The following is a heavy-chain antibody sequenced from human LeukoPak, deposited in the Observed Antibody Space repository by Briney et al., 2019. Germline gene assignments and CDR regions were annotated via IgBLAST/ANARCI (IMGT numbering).Heavy chain of an antibody. J-gene: IGHJ4*02. CDR2: INPNSGGT. D-gene: IGHD3-10*01. CDR1: GYTFTGYF. Sequence: ASVKVSCKASGYTFTGYFMHWVRQAPGQGLEWMGWINPNSGGTNYAQKFQGRVTMTRDTSVTTAYMALSRLRSADTAVYYCARVYDSGTYTSLDYWGQGTLVTVSS. CDR3: ARVYDSGTYTSLDY. V-gene: IGHV1-2*02.